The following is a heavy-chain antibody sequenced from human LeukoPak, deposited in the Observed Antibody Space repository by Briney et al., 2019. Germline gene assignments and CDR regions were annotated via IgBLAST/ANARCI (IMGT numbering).Heavy chain of an antibody. D-gene: IGHD2-15*01. CDR1: GGTFSSYA. CDR3: ARSRYCSGGSCYSDAFDI. J-gene: IGHJ3*02. CDR2: IIPIFGTA. V-gene: IGHV1-69*01. Sequence: GASVKVSCKASGGTFSSYAISWVRQAPGQGLEWMGGIIPIFGTANYAQKFQGRVTITADESTSTAYMELSSLRSEDTAVYYCARSRYCSGGSCYSDAFDIWGQGTMVTVSS.